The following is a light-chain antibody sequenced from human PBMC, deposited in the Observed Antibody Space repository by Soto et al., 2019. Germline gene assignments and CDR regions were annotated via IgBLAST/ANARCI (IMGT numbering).Light chain of an antibody. Sequence: EIVLTQSPGTLSLSPGERATLSCRASQSVSSSYLAWYQQKPGQAPRLLIYGASNRATGTPDRFSGSGSGTDFTLTISRLEPEDFAVYLCQQYGSSPPAFGPGTKVDIK. CDR3: QQYGSSPPA. CDR2: GAS. J-gene: IGKJ3*01. V-gene: IGKV3-20*01. CDR1: QSVSSSY.